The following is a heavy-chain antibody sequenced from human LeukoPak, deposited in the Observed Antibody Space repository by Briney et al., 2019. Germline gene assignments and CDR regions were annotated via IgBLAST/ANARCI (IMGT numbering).Heavy chain of an antibody. V-gene: IGHV4-59*02. CDR3: ASGGALWFGELLDY. J-gene: IGHJ4*02. CDR1: GGSVSGNY. Sequence: NPSETLSLTCTVSGGSVSGNYWSWIRQPPGKGLEWIGYIYYSGSPKYNTSLKSRVTISVDTSKNQFSLKLTSVTAADTAVYYCASGGALWFGELLDYWGQGTLVTVSS. D-gene: IGHD3-10*01. CDR2: IYYSGSP.